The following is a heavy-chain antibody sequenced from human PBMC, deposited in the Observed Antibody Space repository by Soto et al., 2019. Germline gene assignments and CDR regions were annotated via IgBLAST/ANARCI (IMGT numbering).Heavy chain of an antibody. D-gene: IGHD3-9*01. CDR1: GYTFTSYD. V-gene: IGHV1-69*09. Sequence: QVQLVQSGAEVKKPGASVKVSCKASGYTFTSYDINWVRQATGQGLEWMGRIIPILGIANYAQKFQGRVTITADKSTSTAYMELSSLRSEDTAVYYCARGNYDILTGYYGFFDYWGQGTLVTVSS. CDR3: ARGNYDILTGYYGFFDY. J-gene: IGHJ4*02. CDR2: IIPILGIA.